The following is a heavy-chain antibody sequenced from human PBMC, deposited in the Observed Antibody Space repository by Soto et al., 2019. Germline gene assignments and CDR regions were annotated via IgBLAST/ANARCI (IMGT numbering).Heavy chain of an antibody. CDR3: ARDLWGYCGTDCYPLDV. V-gene: IGHV4-59*01. J-gene: IGHJ6*02. CDR1: GGSISSYY. D-gene: IGHD2-21*02. CDR2: IYYSGST. Sequence: SETLSLTCTVSGGSISSYYWSWIRQPPGKGLEWIGYIYYSGSTNYNPSLKSRVTISVDTSKNQFSLKLSSVTAADTAVYYCARDLWGYCGTDCYPLDVWGQGTTVTSP.